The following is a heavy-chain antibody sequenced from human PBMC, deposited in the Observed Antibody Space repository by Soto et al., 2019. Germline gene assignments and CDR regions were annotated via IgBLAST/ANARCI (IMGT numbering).Heavy chain of an antibody. J-gene: IGHJ3*02. CDR3: ARERSSGALDI. CDR2: MNPNSGNT. CDR1: GYTFTSYD. D-gene: IGHD1-26*01. Sequence: QVQLVQSGAEVKKPGASVKVSCKTSGYTFTSYDINWVRQATGQGLEWMGWMNPNSGNTAYAHRFQGRVTMARNTSISTAYMELSSLKSEDTAVYYCARERSSGALDIWGQGTMVTVSS. V-gene: IGHV1-8*01.